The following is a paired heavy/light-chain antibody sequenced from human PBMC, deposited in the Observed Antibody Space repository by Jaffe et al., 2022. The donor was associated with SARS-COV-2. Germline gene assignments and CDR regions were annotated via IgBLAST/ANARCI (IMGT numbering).Heavy chain of an antibody. CDR2: IYKSGST. Sequence: QVQLQESGPGLVKPSQTLSLICTVSGGSISSGTYYWSWIRQPAGKGLEWIGRIYKSGSTNYNPSLKSRVTISVDTSKNQFSLKLSSVTAADTAVYYCARGGDYYDSSGLADYWGQGTLVTVSS. J-gene: IGHJ4*02. CDR3: ARGGDYYDSSGLADY. V-gene: IGHV4-61*02. D-gene: IGHD3-22*01. CDR1: GGSISSGTYY.
Light chain of an antibody. CDR2: DNN. Sequence: QSVLTQPPSVSAAPGQKVTISCSGSSSNIGNNYVSWYQQLPGTAPKLLIYDNNKRPSGIPDRFSGSKSGTSATLGITGLQTGDEADYYCGTRDSSLSAWVFGGGTKLTVL. V-gene: IGLV1-51*01. CDR1: SSNIGNNY. CDR3: GTRDSSLSAWV. J-gene: IGLJ3*02.